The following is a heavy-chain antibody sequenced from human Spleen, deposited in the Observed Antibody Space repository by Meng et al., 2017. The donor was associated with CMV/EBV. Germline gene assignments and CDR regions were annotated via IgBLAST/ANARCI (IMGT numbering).Heavy chain of an antibody. CDR3: ASAVGATGPIDN. CDR2: ISYDGSDK. CDR1: GFLVSSNY. J-gene: IGHJ4*02. D-gene: IGHD1-26*01. V-gene: IGHV3-30*03. Sequence: GESLKISCAASGFLVSSNYMTWVRQAPGKGLEWVAVISYDGSDKYYADSVKGRFTIFRDNAKNSLYLQMNSLRAEDTAVYYCASAVGATGPIDNWGQGSLVTVSS.